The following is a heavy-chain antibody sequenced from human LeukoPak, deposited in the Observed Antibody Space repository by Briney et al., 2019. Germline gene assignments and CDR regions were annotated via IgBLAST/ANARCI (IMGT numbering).Heavy chain of an antibody. J-gene: IGHJ4*02. D-gene: IGHD6-19*01. CDR1: GYTFTGYY. CDR3: ARVTVAGYFDY. CDR2: INPNSGGT. V-gene: IGHV1-2*02. Sequence: ASVKASCKASGYTFTGYYMHWVRQAPGQGLEWMGWINPNSGGTNYAQKFQGRVTMTRDTSISTAYMALSRLRSDDTAVYYCARVTVAGYFDYWGQGTLVTVSS.